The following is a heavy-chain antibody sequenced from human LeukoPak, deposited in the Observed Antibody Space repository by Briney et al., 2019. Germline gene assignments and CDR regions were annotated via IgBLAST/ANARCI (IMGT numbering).Heavy chain of an antibody. CDR2: INHSGST. V-gene: IGHV4-34*01. D-gene: IGHD4-17*01. Sequence: SETLSLTCAVYGGSFSGYYWSWIRQPPGKGLEWIGEINHSGSTNYNPSPKSRVTISVDTSKNQFSLKLSSVTAADTAVYYCARGFCDGEYYCYYFDYWGQGTLVTVSS. CDR1: GGSFSGYY. J-gene: IGHJ4*02. CDR3: ARGFCDGEYYCYYFDY.